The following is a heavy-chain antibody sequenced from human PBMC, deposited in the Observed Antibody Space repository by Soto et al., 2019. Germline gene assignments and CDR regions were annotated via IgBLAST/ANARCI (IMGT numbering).Heavy chain of an antibody. V-gene: IGHV3-30-3*01. CDR1: GFTFSSYA. CDR2: ISYDGSNK. CDR3: ATIDYYDSSGETDAFDI. D-gene: IGHD3-22*01. Sequence: QVPLVESGGGVVQPGRSLRLSCAASGFTFSSYAMHWVRQAPGKGLEWVGVISYDGSNKYYADSVKGRFTISRDNSKNPLYLEMNSLRAEDTAVYYCATIDYYDSSGETDAFDIWGEGRMVTVSS. J-gene: IGHJ3*02.